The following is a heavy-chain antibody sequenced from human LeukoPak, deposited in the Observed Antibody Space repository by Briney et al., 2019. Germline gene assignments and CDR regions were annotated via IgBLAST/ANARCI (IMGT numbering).Heavy chain of an antibody. D-gene: IGHD3-3*01. CDR3: ARGSTQYYDFWSGYYLTGGYGPYYYYYYGMDV. Sequence: SVKVSCTASGGTFSSYAISWVRQAPGQGLEWMGGIIPIFGTANYAQKFQGRVTITADESASTAYMELSSLRSEDTAVYYCARGSTQYYDFWSGYYLTGGYGPYYYYYYGMDVWGQGTTVTVSS. CDR1: GGTFSSYA. V-gene: IGHV1-69*13. CDR2: IIPIFGTA. J-gene: IGHJ6*02.